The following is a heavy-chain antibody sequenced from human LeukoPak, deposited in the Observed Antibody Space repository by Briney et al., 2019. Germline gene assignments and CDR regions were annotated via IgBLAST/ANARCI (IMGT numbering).Heavy chain of an antibody. V-gene: IGHV4-59*01. CDR3: ARERRYYDSSGPRRYFDY. D-gene: IGHD3-22*01. J-gene: IGHJ4*02. CDR2: IYYSGST. CDR1: GGSISSYY. Sequence: PSETLSLTCTVSGGSISSYYWSWIRQPPGKGLEWIGYIYYSGSTNYNPSLKSRVTISVDTSKNQFSLTLSSVTAADTAVYYCARERRYYDSSGPRRYFDYWGQGTLVTVSS.